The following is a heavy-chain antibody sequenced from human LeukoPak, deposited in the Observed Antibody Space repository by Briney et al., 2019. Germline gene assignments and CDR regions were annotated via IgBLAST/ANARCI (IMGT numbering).Heavy chain of an antibody. D-gene: IGHD6-19*01. V-gene: IGHV1-24*01. CDR1: GYTLTELS. CDR3: ATRQWLAGRWYFDL. J-gene: IGHJ2*01. Sequence: ASVKVSCKVSGYTLTELSMHWVRQAPGKGLEWMGGFDPEDGETIYAQKFQGRVTMTEDTSTDTAYMELSSLRSEDAAVYYCATRQWLAGRWYFDLWGRGTLVTVSS. CDR2: FDPEDGET.